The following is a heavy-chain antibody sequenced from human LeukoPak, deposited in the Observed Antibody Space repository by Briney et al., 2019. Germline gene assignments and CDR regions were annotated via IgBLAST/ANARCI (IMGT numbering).Heavy chain of an antibody. CDR2: ISYDGSNK. Sequence: GRSLRLSCAASGFTFSSYGMHWVRQAPGKGLEWVAVISYDGSNKYYADSVKGRFTISRDNCKNTLYLQMNSLRAEDTAVYYCAEGRVGSGWYRFDYWGQGTLVTVSS. D-gene: IGHD6-19*01. J-gene: IGHJ4*02. CDR3: AEGRVGSGWYRFDY. CDR1: GFTFSSYG. V-gene: IGHV3-30*18.